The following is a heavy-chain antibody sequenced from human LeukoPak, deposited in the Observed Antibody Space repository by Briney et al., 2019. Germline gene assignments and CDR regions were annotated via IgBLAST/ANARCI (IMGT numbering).Heavy chain of an antibody. V-gene: IGHV4-59*12. CDR3: ASMGIQSGFDY. J-gene: IGHJ4*02. CDR2: IYYSGST. Sequence: SETLSLTCTVSGGSISSYYWSWIRQPPGKGLEWIGYIYYSGSTNYNPSLKSRVTISVDTSKNQFSLKLSSVTAADTAVYYCASMGIQSGFDYWGQGTLVTVSS. D-gene: IGHD6-13*01. CDR1: GGSISSYY.